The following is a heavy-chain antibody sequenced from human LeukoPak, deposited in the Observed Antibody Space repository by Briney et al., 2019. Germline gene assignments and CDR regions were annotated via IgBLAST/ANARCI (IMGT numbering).Heavy chain of an antibody. CDR1: GFTFSSYA. CDR3: AKRGGSSSWPIPLDY. D-gene: IGHD6-13*01. CDR2: ISDSGGST. Sequence: PGGSLRLSCAASGFTFSSYAMSWVRQAPGKGLEWVSAISDSGGSTYYADSVKGRFTISRDNSKNTLYLQMNSLRAEDTAVYYCAKRGGSSSWPIPLDYWGQGTLVTVSS. J-gene: IGHJ4*02. V-gene: IGHV3-23*01.